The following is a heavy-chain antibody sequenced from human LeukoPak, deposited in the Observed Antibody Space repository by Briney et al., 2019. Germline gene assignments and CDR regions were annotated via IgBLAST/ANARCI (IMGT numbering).Heavy chain of an antibody. Sequence: PGGSLRLSCAGSGFTFSNSWMGWVRQAPGKGLEWVANIKQDGSEKYYVDSVKGRFTISRDNAKNSLYLQMNSLRAEDTAVYYCARDEASTIFGVVISYFDYWGQGTLVTVSS. V-gene: IGHV3-7*01. CDR2: IKQDGSEK. CDR3: ARDEASTIFGVVISYFDY. D-gene: IGHD3-3*01. CDR1: GFTFSNSW. J-gene: IGHJ4*02.